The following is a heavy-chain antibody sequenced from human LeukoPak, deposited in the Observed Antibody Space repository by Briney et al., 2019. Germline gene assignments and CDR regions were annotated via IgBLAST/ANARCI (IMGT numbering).Heavy chain of an antibody. CDR3: AISMAGTFDY. D-gene: IGHD6-19*01. Sequence: ASVKVSCKASGYTFTGHYIHWVRHAPGQGLEWMGWINPNNGGTNSAQKFQGRVTLTRDTSMSTAYMELSRLRSDDAAVYYCAISMAGTFDYWGQGTLVTVSS. CDR1: GYTFTGHY. V-gene: IGHV1-2*02. J-gene: IGHJ4*02. CDR2: INPNNGGT.